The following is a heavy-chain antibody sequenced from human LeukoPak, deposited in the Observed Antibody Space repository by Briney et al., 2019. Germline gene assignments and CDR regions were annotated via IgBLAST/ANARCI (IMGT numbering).Heavy chain of an antibody. CDR1: GFTFSSYW. Sequence: PGGSLRLSCAASGFTFSSYWMIWVRQAPGKGLEWVANIKEDGSEKNYVDSVKGRFTISRDNAKNSLYLQMNSVRAEDTAVYYCARGGSENDYWGQGPLVTVSS. J-gene: IGHJ4*02. CDR2: IKEDGSEK. CDR3: ARGGSENDY. V-gene: IGHV3-7*01. D-gene: IGHD3-10*01.